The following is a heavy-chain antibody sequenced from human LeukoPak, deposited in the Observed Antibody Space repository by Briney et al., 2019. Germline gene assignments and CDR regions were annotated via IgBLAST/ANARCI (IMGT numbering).Heavy chain of an antibody. CDR1: GFTFSSYG. CDR2: IRYDGSNK. D-gene: IGHD3-22*01. Sequence: GGSLRLSCAASGFTFSSYGMHWVRQAPGKGLEWVAFIRYDGSNKYYADSVEGRFTISRDNSKNTLYLQVNSLRAEDTAVYYCAKDPNYDSSGSLHYWGQGTLVTVSS. CDR3: AKDPNYDSSGSLHY. J-gene: IGHJ4*02. V-gene: IGHV3-30*02.